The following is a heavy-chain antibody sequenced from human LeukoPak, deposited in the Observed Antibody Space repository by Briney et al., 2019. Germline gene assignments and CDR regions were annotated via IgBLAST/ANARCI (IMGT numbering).Heavy chain of an antibody. Sequence: GESLKISCKGSGYSFTTYWIGWVRQMPGKGLEWLGIIYPGDSDTRYSPSFQGQVTISVDKSISTAYLQWSSLKASDTAMYYCARTDCSGGNCYSEGNWFDHWGQGTLVIVSS. J-gene: IGHJ5*02. D-gene: IGHD2-15*01. CDR3: ARTDCSGGNCYSEGNWFDH. V-gene: IGHV5-51*01. CDR2: IYPGDSDT. CDR1: GYSFTTYW.